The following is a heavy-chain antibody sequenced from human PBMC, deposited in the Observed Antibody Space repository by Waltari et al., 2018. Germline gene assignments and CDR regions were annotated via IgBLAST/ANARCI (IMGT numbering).Heavy chain of an antibody. V-gene: IGHV3-7*01. J-gene: IGHJ3*02. CDR1: GLTFSNNW. CDR2: IKQDGGEK. CDR3: VRGVVGATKAFDI. Sequence: EVQLVESGGDLVQPGGSLRLSCAVSGLTFSNNWMSWVRQAPGKGLEWVANIKQDGGEKYYVDAVKGRFTIARDNAKNSLYLQMNSLRVEDTAVYYCVRGVVGATKAFDIWGQGTMVSVSS. D-gene: IGHD1-26*01.